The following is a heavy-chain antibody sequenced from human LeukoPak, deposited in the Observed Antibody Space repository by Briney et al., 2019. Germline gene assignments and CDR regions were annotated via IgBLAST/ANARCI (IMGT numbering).Heavy chain of an antibody. V-gene: IGHV4-39*01. CDR3: ARARYDSSGYPRGYYGMDV. Sequence: SETLSLTCVVSDASINSATYFWGWLRQPPGKGLEWVGSISTSGITYYNPSLKSRATMSMDTSKNQVSLKLNSLTGADTAVYYCARARYDSSGYPRGYYGMDVWGQGTTVTVSS. D-gene: IGHD3-22*01. CDR2: ISTSGIT. J-gene: IGHJ6*02. CDR1: DASINSATYF.